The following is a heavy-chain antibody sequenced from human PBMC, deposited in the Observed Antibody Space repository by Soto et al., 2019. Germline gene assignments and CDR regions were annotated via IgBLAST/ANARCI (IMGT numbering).Heavy chain of an antibody. Sequence: PGESLKISCKGSGYSFTSYWISWVRQMPGKGLEWMGRIDPSDSYTNYSPSFQGHVTISADKSISTAYLQWSSLKASDTAMYYCAKPHYYDTSGYYRGDYGVDVWGQGTTVTVSS. CDR1: GYSFTSYW. CDR3: AKPHYYDTSGYYRGDYGVDV. J-gene: IGHJ6*02. CDR2: IDPSDSYT. D-gene: IGHD3-22*01. V-gene: IGHV5-10-1*01.